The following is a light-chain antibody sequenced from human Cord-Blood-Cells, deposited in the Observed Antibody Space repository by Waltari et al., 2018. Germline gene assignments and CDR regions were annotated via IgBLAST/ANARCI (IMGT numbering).Light chain of an antibody. CDR2: DVS. Sequence: QSALTQPASVSGSPGQSITISCTGTSSDGGGYKYVSWYQQHPGKAPNRMIYDVSNRPSGVYNRFSGSKSGNTASLTISGLQAEDEADYYCSSYTSSSTLYVFGTGTKVTVL. J-gene: IGLJ1*01. CDR3: SSYTSSSTLYV. CDR1: SSDGGGYKY. V-gene: IGLV2-14*01.